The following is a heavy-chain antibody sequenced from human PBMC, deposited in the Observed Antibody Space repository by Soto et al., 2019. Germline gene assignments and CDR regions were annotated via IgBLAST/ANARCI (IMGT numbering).Heavy chain of an antibody. CDR3: ARDIGPALDWYGP. Sequence: APVKVSCKAFGYTFTFYLINWVRKVSGQGLELMGWMNPKSGQRNYAPNFQGRVSLTANTSISTAYMELSSLQSEDTAIYFCARDIGPALDWYGPWGQGTLVTVSS. CDR1: GYTFTFYL. CDR2: MNPKSGQR. V-gene: IGHV1-8*01. D-gene: IGHD2-2*01. J-gene: IGHJ5*02.